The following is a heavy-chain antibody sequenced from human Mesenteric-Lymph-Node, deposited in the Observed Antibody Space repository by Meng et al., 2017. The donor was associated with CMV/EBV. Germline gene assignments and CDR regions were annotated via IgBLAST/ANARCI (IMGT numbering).Heavy chain of an antibody. J-gene: IGHJ2*01. V-gene: IGHV4-59*01. CDR3: ARVSYGSVYWYFDL. Sequence: SETLSLTCTVSGGSISSYYWSWIRQPLGKGLEWIGYIHYSGSTNYNPSLKSRVTISVFTSKSQYSLKLSSVTAADTAVYYCARVSYGSVYWYFDLWGRGTLVTVSS. D-gene: IGHD3-10*01. CDR1: GGSISSYY. CDR2: IHYSGST.